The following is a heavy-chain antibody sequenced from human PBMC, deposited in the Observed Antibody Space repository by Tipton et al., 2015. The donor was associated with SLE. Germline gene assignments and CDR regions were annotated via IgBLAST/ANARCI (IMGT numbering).Heavy chain of an antibody. Sequence: TLSLTCTVSGGSISSYYWSWIRQPPGKGLEWIGYIFHSGSTKYNPSLRSRPSISVDTSKTQFSLKLSSVTAADTAVYFCARADRYGELIHYWGQGTPVTVSS. CDR2: IFHSGST. J-gene: IGHJ1*01. V-gene: IGHV4-59*12. CDR1: GGSISSYY. D-gene: IGHD4-17*01. CDR3: ARADRYGELIHY.